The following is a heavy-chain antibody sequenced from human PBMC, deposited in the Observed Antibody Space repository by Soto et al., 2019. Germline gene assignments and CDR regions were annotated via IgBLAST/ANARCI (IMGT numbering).Heavy chain of an antibody. J-gene: IGHJ3*02. CDR1: GFTFTSSA. V-gene: IGHV1-58*02. Sequence: SVKVSCKASGFTFTSSAMQWVRQARGQRLEWIGRIVVGSGNTNYAQKFQERVTITRDMSTSTAYMELSSLRSEDTAVYYCAATEGYCSGGSCYLDAFDIWGQGTMVTVS. CDR3: AATEGYCSGGSCYLDAFDI. D-gene: IGHD2-15*01. CDR2: IVVGSGNT.